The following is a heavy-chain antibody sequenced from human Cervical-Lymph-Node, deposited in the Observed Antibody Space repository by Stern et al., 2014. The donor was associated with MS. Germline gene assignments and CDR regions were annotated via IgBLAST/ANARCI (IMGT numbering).Heavy chain of an antibody. J-gene: IGHJ4*02. CDR3: ARRATTYFDH. CDR1: GYSFSSYW. D-gene: IGHD1-14*01. CDR2: IHPGDSDT. Sequence: VQLVESGAEAKKPGESLRISCKGSGYSFSSYWIAWVRQMPGKGLEWMGIIHPGDSDTRYSPSFQGQITISADKSINTAYLQWSSLKASDTAIYYCARRATTYFDHWGQGNVITVSS. V-gene: IGHV5-51*01.